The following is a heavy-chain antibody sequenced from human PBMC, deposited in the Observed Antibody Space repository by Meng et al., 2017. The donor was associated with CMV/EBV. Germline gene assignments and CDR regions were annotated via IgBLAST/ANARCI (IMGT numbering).Heavy chain of an antibody. CDR2: IYYSGST. Sequence: QVQLQESGPGLVKPSESLSLTSTVSGGSISSYYLSWSLQPPGKGLEWIGYIYYSGSTNYNPSLKSRVTISVDTSKNQFSLKLSSVTAADTAVYYCARDSRFGLDPWGQGTLVTVSS. D-gene: IGHD3-10*02. J-gene: IGHJ5*02. CDR3: ARDSRFGLDP. CDR1: GGSISSYY. V-gene: IGHV4-59*01.